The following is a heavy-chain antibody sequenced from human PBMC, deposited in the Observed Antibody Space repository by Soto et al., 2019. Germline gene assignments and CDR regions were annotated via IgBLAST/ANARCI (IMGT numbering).Heavy chain of an antibody. CDR1: GFIVSSDY. CDR2: IYSGGST. CDR3: ARGLSGDSLSFDY. Sequence: EVQLVESGGGLVQPGGSLRLSCAASGFIVSSDYMSWDRQAPGKGLEWVSVIYSGGSTYYADSVKGRFTISRDNSKNTLYLQMNSLRAEDTAVYYCARGLSGDSLSFDYWGQGTLVTVSS. V-gene: IGHV3-66*01. J-gene: IGHJ4*02. D-gene: IGHD2-15*01.